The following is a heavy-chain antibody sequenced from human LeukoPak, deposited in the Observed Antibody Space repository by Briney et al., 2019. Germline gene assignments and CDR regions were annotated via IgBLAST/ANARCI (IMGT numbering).Heavy chain of an antibody. CDR3: ARSGSGWPYWYFDL. CDR2: IYTSGST. CDR1: GGSISSYY. D-gene: IGHD6-19*01. J-gene: IGHJ2*01. V-gene: IGHV4-4*07. Sequence: PSETLSLTCNVSGGSISSYYWSWIRQPAGKGLEWIGRIYTSGSTNYNPSLKSRVTISVDTSKNQFSLKLSSVTAADTAVYYCARSGSGWPYWYFDLWGRGTLVTVSS.